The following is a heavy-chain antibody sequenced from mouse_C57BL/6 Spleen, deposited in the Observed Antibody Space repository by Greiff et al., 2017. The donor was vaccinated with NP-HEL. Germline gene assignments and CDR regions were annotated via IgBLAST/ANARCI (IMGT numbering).Heavy chain of an antibody. CDR1: GFSLTSYG. D-gene: IGHD3-3*01. Sequence: VMLVESGPGLVQPSQSLSITCTVSGFSLTSYGVHWVRQSPGKGLEWLGVIWRGGSTDYNAAFISRLSISKDNSKSQVFFKMNSLQADDTAIYYCARDDVGPFYAMDYWGQGTSVTVSS. J-gene: IGHJ4*01. CDR2: IWRGGST. V-gene: IGHV2-2*01. CDR3: ARDDVGPFYAMDY.